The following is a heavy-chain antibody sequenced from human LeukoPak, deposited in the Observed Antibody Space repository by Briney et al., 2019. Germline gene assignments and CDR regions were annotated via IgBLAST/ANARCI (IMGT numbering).Heavy chain of an antibody. J-gene: IGHJ4*02. V-gene: IGHV3-23*01. D-gene: IGHD1-26*01. CDR2: ITGSAGST. CDR1: GFTFSSYA. Sequence: KTGGSLRLSCAASGFTFSSYAMTWVRQAPGKGLEGVSSITGSAGSTYYADSVKGRFTISRDNSKNTLYLQMNSLRAEDTAVYYCAKRYSGSSGLHNFDYWGQGTLVTVSS. CDR3: AKRYSGSSGLHNFDY.